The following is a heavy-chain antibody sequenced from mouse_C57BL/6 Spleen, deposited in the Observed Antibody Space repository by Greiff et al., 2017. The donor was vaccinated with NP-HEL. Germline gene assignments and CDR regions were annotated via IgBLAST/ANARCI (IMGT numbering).Heavy chain of an antibody. CDR2: IDPENGDT. CDR1: GFNIKDDY. J-gene: IGHJ3*01. V-gene: IGHV14-4*01. Sequence: VQLKESGAELVRPGASVKLSCTASGFNIKDDYMHWVKQRPEQGLEWIGWIDPENGDTEYASKFQGKATITADTSSNTAYLQLSSLTSEDTAVYYCTSIYYDYDAWFAYWGQGTLVTVSA. CDR3: TSIYYDYDAWFAY. D-gene: IGHD2-4*01.